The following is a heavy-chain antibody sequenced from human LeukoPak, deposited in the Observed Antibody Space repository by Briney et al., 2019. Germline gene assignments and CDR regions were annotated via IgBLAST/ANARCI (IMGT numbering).Heavy chain of an antibody. CDR1: GFTFSSYW. V-gene: IGHV3-74*01. CDR3: ARANTYYYDSSGYSVDY. CDR2: MNSDGSST. Sequence: GGSLRLSCAASGFTFSSYWMHWVRQAPGKGLVWVSRMNSDGSSTSYADSVKGRFTISRDNAKNTLYLQMNSLRAEDTAVYYCARANTYYYDSSGYSVDYWGQGTLVTVSS. D-gene: IGHD3-22*01. J-gene: IGHJ4*02.